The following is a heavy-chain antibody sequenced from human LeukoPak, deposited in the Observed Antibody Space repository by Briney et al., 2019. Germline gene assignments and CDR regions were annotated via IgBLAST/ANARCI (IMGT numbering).Heavy chain of an antibody. V-gene: IGHV4-31*03. CDR1: GVSISSGGYY. Sequence: SETLSLTCTVSGVSISSGGYYWSWIRQHPGKGLEWIGYIYYSGSTYYNPSLKSRVTISVDTSKSQFSLKLSSVTAADTAVYYCARVAISTVTLSFDYWGQGTLVTVSS. D-gene: IGHD4-17*01. CDR3: ARVAISTVTLSFDY. J-gene: IGHJ4*02. CDR2: IYYSGST.